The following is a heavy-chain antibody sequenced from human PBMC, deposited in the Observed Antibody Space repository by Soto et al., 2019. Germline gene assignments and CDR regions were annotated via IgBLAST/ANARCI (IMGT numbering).Heavy chain of an antibody. CDR1: GYTFTSYG. CDR3: ARSNCSGGSCYHDAFGI. Sequence: ASVKVSCKASGYTFTSYGISWVRQAPGQGLEWMGWISAYNGNTNYAQKLQGRVTMTTDTSTSTAYMELRSLRSDDTAVYYCARSNCSGGSCYHDAFGIWGQGTMVTVSS. D-gene: IGHD2-15*01. V-gene: IGHV1-18*01. CDR2: ISAYNGNT. J-gene: IGHJ3*02.